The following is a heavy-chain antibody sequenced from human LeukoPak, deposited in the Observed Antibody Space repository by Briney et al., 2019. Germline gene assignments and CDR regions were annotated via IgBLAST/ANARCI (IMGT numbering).Heavy chain of an antibody. CDR3: AELGITMIGGV. D-gene: IGHD3-10*02. V-gene: IGHV3-48*03. CDR2: ISSSGSTI. Sequence: GGTLRLSCAASGVTFSSYGMSWVRQAPGKGLEWVSYISSSGSTIYYADSVKGRFTISRDNAKNSLYLQMNSLRAEDTAVYYCAELGITMIGGVWGKGTTVTISS. CDR1: GVTFSSYG. J-gene: IGHJ6*04.